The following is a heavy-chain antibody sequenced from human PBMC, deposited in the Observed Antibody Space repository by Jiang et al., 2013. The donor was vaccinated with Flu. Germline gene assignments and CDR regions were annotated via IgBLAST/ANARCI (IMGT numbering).Heavy chain of an antibody. CDR3: ARDHYGFNSLDY. CDR1: GFTFPNYW. J-gene: IGHJ4*02. Sequence: QLVESGGGLVQPGGSLRLSCAASGFTFPNYWMHWVRQAPGKGLVWISRIRGNGKYMDYADSVKGRFTISRDNAKNTLYLQMNSLTAGDTGIYYCARDHYGFNSLDYWGQGTPVAVSS. V-gene: IGHV3-74*01. D-gene: IGHD3-16*01. CDR2: IRGNGKYM.